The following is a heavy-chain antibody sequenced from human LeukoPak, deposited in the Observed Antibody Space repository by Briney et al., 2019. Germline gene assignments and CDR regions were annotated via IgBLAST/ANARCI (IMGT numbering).Heavy chain of an antibody. V-gene: IGHV4-59*01. J-gene: IGHJ4*02. CDR2: IYYSGST. Sequence: SETLSLTCAVYGGSFSGYYWSWIRQPPGKGLEWIGYIYYSGSTNYNPSLKSRVTISVDTSKNQFSLKLSSVTAADTAVYYCARGEHSGGNYPLDYWGQGTLVTVSS. CDR3: ARGEHSGGNYPLDY. D-gene: IGHD4-23*01. CDR1: GGSFSGYY.